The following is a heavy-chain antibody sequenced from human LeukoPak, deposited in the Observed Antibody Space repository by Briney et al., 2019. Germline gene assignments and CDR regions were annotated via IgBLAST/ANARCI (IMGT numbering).Heavy chain of an antibody. D-gene: IGHD6-19*01. V-gene: IGHV3-21*01. J-gene: IGHJ4*02. CDR2: ISSSSSYI. Sequence: GGSLRLSCAASGFTFSSYSMNWVRRAPGKGLEWVSSISSSSSYIYYADSVKGRFTISRDNAKNSLYLQMNSLRAEDTAVYYCARALAVAGTVYWGQGTLVTVSS. CDR3: ARALAVAGTVY. CDR1: GFTFSSYS.